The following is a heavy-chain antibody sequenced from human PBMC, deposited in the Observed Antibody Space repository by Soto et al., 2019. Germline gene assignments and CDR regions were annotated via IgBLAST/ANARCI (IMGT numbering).Heavy chain of an antibody. CDR3: ARIAAAGMFDY. CDR2: IIPILGIA. J-gene: IGHJ4*02. CDR1: GGTFSSYT. D-gene: IGHD6-13*01. Sequence: QVQLVQSGAEVKKPGSSVKVSCKASGGTFSSYTISWVRQAPGQGLEWMGRIIPILGIANYAQKFQGRVTITADKSTSTAYMELSSLRSEDKAVYYCARIAAAGMFDYWGQGTLVTVSS. V-gene: IGHV1-69*02.